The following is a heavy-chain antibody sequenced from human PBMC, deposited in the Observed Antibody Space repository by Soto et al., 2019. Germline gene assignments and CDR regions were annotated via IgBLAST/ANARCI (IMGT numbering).Heavy chain of an antibody. D-gene: IGHD3-16*02. CDR2: IYYSGST. J-gene: IGHJ6*02. V-gene: IGHV4-39*01. Sequence: SETLSLTCTVSGGSISSSSYYWGWIRQPPGKGLKWIGSIYYSGSTYYNPSLKSRVTISVDTSKNQFSLKLSSVTAADTAVYYCELGGLVTSCMDVWGQGTTVTVSS. CDR1: GGSISSSSYY. CDR3: ELGGLVTSCMDV.